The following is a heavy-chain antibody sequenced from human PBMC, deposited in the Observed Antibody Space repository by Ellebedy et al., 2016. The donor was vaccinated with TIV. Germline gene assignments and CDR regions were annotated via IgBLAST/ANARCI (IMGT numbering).Heavy chain of an antibody. J-gene: IGHJ4*02. V-gene: IGHV3-23*01. D-gene: IGHD6-13*01. CDR1: GFPFSSYA. Sequence: GESLKISCAASGFPFSSYAMSWVRQPPGKGLEWVSSISDSGGNTYYADSVRGRFTFSGDNSKNTLYLQMNSLRAEDTAVYYCAKGWLGAGAGTDFDYWGRGTLVTVSS. CDR3: AKGWLGAGAGTDFDY. CDR2: ISDSGGNT.